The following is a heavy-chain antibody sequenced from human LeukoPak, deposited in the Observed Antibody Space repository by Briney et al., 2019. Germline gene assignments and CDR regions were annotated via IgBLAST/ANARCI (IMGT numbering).Heavy chain of an antibody. CDR2: ISAYNGNT. V-gene: IGHV1-18*01. CDR3: ARATPRHYGGPMGGNWFDP. Sequence: ASVKVSCKASGYTFTSNGISWVRQAPGQGLEWMGWISAYNGNTNYAQKLQGRVTMTTDTSTSTAYMELRSLRSDDTAVYYCARATPRHYGGPMGGNWFDPWGQGTLVTVSS. J-gene: IGHJ5*02. CDR1: GYTFTSNG. D-gene: IGHD4-23*01.